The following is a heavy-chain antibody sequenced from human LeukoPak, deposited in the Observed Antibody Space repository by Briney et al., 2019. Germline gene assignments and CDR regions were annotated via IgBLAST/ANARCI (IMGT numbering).Heavy chain of an antibody. V-gene: IGHV1-46*01. J-gene: IGHJ5*02. D-gene: IGHD2-8*02. CDR1: GYTFTNYY. CDR3: ARGSSPFTVNDWFDP. Sequence: ASVKVSCKASGYTFTNYYMHWVRQAPGQGLEWMGIINLSGGSTSYAQKFQGRVTMTRDMSTNTVYMDLSSLRSGDTAVYYCARGSSPFTVNDWFDPWGQGTLVTVTS. CDR2: INLSGGST.